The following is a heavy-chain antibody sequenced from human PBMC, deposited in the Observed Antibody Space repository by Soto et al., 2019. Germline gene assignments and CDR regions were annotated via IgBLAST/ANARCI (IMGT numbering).Heavy chain of an antibody. V-gene: IGHV4-59*01. D-gene: IGHD6-19*01. J-gene: IGHJ6*02. CDR2: IYYSGST. CDR1: GGSISSYY. Sequence: SETLSLTCTVSGGSISSYYWIWIRQPPGKGLEWIGYIYYSGSTNYNPSLKSRVTVSVDTSKNQFSLKLSSVTAADTAVYYCARGQRYNSGYGMEVWGQGTTVTVSS. CDR3: ARGQRYNSGYGMEV.